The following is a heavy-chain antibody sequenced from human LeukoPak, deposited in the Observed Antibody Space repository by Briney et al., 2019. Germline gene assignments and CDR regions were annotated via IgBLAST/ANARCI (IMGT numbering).Heavy chain of an antibody. J-gene: IGHJ4*02. Sequence: SETLSLTCAVYGGSFSGYYWSWIRQPPGKGLEWIGEINHSGSTNYNPSLKSRVTISVDTSKNQFSLKLSSVTAADTAVYYCARQPATYYDLLTGSHSSDLDYWGQGTLVTVSS. CDR3: ARQPATYYDLLTGSHSSDLDY. CDR2: INHSGST. CDR1: GGSFSGYY. D-gene: IGHD3-9*01. V-gene: IGHV4-34*01.